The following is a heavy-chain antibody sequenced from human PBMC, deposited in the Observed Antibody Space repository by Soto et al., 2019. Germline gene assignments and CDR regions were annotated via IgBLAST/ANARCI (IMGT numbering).Heavy chain of an antibody. D-gene: IGHD3-16*01. V-gene: IGHV2-5*01. CDR3: ALSRGPVWWGSLLSETVDS. CDR2: IYWNDNK. Sequence: QITLKESGPTLLTPTQTLTLTCTVSGFSLTRSGVGVAWVRQPPGRALEWLGIIYWNDNKSYSPSLKGRITINKHTPKQLVALTVTNLDPVDTATYCCALSRGPVWWGSLLSETVDSWGQGTLVIVSS. J-gene: IGHJ4*02. CDR1: GFSLTRSGVG.